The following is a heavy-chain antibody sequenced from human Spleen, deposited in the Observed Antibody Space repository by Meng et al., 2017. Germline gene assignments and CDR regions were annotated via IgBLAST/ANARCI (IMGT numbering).Heavy chain of an antibody. CDR3: ARWALRLGELSSDY. D-gene: IGHD3-16*02. CDR1: GGSIGGSSYY. CDR2: IYYSGST. V-gene: IGHV4-39*01. Sequence: QLQLQESGPGLVKPSETLSLTCTVSGGSIGGSSYYWGWIRQPPGKGLEWIGSIYYSGSTYYNPSLKSRVTISVDTFKNQFSLKLSSVTAADTAVYYCARWALRLGELSSDYWGQGTLVTVSS. J-gene: IGHJ4*02.